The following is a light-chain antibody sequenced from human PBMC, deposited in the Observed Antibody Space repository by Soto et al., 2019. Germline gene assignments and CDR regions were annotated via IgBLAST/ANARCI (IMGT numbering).Light chain of an antibody. CDR2: DVS. CDR1: SSDVGGHNS. CDR3: SSYAGSHTYEV. J-gene: IGLJ3*02. Sequence: QSALTQPASVSGSPGQSITISCTGTSSDVGGHNSVSWYRQDPGKAPKLMIYDVSNRPSGVSDRFSGSKSGNTAFLTISGLQSEDEADYHCSSYAGSHTYEVFGGGTKVTVL. V-gene: IGLV2-14*01.